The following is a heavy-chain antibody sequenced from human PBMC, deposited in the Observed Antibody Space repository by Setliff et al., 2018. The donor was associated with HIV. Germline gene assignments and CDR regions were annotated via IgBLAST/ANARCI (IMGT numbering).Heavy chain of an antibody. V-gene: IGHV4-59*08. D-gene: IGHD1-26*01. J-gene: IGHJ6*03. CDR3: ARRRPPPSGMYSSYYMDV. CDR1: GGFISTYY. Sequence: ETLSLTCTVSGGFISTYYWTWIRQSPGKGLEWIGHVSYSGSTNYNPSLKSRVTISVDTSENHFSLNLNSVTAADTAIYYCARRRPPPSGMYSSYYMDVWGKGTAVTVSS. CDR2: VSYSGST.